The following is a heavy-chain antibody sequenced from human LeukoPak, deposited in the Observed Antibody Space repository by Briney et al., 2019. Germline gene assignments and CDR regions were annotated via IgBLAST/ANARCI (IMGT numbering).Heavy chain of an antibody. CDR2: IYYSGST. J-gene: IGHJ4*02. CDR1: GGSVSSGSYY. CDR3: ARLRAAAGSLPFDY. D-gene: IGHD6-13*01. Sequence: SETLSLTCTVSGGSVSSGSYYWSWIRQPPGKGLEWIGYIYYSGSTNYNPSLKSRVTISVDTSKNQFSLKLSSVTAADTAVYYCARLRAAAGSLPFDYWGQGTLVTVSS. V-gene: IGHV4-61*01.